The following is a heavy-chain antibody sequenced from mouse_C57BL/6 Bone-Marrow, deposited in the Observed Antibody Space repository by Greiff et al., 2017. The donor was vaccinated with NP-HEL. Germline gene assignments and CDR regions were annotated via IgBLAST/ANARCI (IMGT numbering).Heavy chain of an antibody. D-gene: IGHD1-1*01. V-gene: IGHV1-69*01. Sequence: QVQLQQPGAELVMPGASVKLSCKASGYTFTSYWMHWVKQRPGQGLEWIGEIDPSDSYTNYNQKFKGKSTLTVDKSSSTAYMQLSSLTSEDSAVYYCARTSYSLWFAYWGQGTLVTVSA. J-gene: IGHJ3*01. CDR3: ARTSYSLWFAY. CDR1: GYTFTSYW. CDR2: IDPSDSYT.